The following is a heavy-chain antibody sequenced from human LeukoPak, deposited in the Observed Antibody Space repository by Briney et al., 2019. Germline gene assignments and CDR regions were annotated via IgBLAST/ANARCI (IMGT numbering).Heavy chain of an antibody. D-gene: IGHD3-22*01. CDR1: GFTFSSYA. CDR3: APRQDFYYDSSGYYFIY. CDR2: ISGSGGST. J-gene: IGHJ4*02. Sequence: PGGSLRLSCAASGFTFSSYAMSWVRQAPGKGLEWVSAISGSGGSTYYADSVKGRFTISRDNSKNTLYLQMNSLRAEDTAVYYCAPRQDFYYDSSGYYFIYWGQGTLVTVSS. V-gene: IGHV3-23*01.